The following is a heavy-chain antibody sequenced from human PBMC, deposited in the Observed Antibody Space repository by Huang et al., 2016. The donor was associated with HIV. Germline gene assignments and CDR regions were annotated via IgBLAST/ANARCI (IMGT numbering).Heavy chain of an antibody. J-gene: IGHJ5*02. CDR2: ISYEGRSD. D-gene: IGHD2-15*01. V-gene: IGHV3-30*18. Sequence: QVQLVESGGGVVQPVTSLRLSCAASGFIFSNFGMHWVRQAPGKGLGWVEVISYEGRSDRYSDSVKGRFTISRDNDKNTLSLEMNRLRHDDTAVYYCAKESRWFSDFDQWGQGTLVTVSS. CDR1: GFIFSNFG. CDR3: AKESRWFSDFDQ.